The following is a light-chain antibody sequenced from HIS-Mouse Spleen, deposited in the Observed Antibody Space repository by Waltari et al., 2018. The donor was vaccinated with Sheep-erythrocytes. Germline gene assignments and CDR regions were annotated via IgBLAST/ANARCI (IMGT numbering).Light chain of an antibody. CDR1: QGISSW. J-gene: IGKJ4*01. CDR2: KAS. Sequence: DIQMTQSPSTLSASVEDRVTITCRASQGISSWLAWYQQKPGKAPKLLIYKASTLESGVPSRFSGSGSGTEFTLTISSLQPDDFATYYCQQYNSYPLTFGAGTKVEIK. V-gene: IGKV1-5*03. CDR3: QQYNSYPLT.